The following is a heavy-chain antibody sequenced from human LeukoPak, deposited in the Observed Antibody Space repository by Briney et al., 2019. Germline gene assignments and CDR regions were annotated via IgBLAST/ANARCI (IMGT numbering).Heavy chain of an antibody. J-gene: IGHJ4*02. Sequence: SETLSLTCTVSGGSISSSSYYWGWLRQPPGKGLEWIGTIYYSGSTYYNPSLKSRVTISVDTSKNQFSLKLSSVTAADTAVYYCARHPGYSSGWWYFDFWGQGTLVTVSS. CDR1: GGSISSSSYY. CDR3: ARHPGYSSGWWYFDF. V-gene: IGHV4-39*01. CDR2: IYYSGST. D-gene: IGHD5-18*01.